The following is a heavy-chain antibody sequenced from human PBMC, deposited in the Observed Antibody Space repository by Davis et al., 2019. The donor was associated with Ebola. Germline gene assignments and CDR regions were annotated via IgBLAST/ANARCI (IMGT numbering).Heavy chain of an antibody. CDR2: IVVGSGDT. Sequence: SVKVSCKPSGFTFTRSAVQWVRQARGQRLESIGWIVVGSGDTNYAQKFQGRVTITRDMSTSSAYMETNSLTSEDTAVYLCAAGGTGGADNWFDPRGQGTLVTVSS. V-gene: IGHV1-58*01. D-gene: IGHD3-10*01. CDR1: GFTFTRSA. J-gene: IGHJ5*02. CDR3: AAGGTGGADNWFDP.